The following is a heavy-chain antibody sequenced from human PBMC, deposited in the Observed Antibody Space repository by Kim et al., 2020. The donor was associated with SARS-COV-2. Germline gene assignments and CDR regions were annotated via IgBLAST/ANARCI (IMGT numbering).Heavy chain of an antibody. CDR2: IVVGSGNT. CDR1: GFTFTSSA. J-gene: IGHJ6*02. Sequence: SVKVSCKASGFTFTSSAVQWVRQARGQRLEWIGWIVVGSGNTNYAQKFQKRVTITRDMSTSTAYMELSSLRSEDTAVYYCAAGRWLVVPAAMVIPEGGMDVWGQGTTVTVSS. V-gene: IGHV1-58*01. D-gene: IGHD2-2*01. CDR3: AAGRWLVVPAAMVIPEGGMDV.